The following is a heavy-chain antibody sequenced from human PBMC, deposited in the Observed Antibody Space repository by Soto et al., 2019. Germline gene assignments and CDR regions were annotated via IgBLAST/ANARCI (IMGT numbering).Heavy chain of an antibody. J-gene: IGHJ4*01. CDR2: IKTDASEK. D-gene: IGHD3-10*01. Sequence: QPGGSLRLSCAASGFNFHWYWMSWVRQAPGKGLEGLATIKTDASEKKYVGSVKGRFTMSRDNAKNSVYLQMDSLRAEDTAVYYCARDLGYGSGNSVNHYLDYWGHGTLVTVSS. CDR3: ARDLGYGSGNSVNHYLDY. CDR1: GFNFHWYW. V-gene: IGHV3-7*01.